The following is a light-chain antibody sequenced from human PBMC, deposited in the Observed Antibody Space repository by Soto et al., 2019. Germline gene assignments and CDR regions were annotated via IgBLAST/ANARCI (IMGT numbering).Light chain of an antibody. Sequence: EIVMTQSQATLSVSPGERATLSCRASQSVSSNLAWYQQKPGQAPRLLIYGASTRATGVPARFSGSGSGTEFTLTISSLQSEDFAVYYCQQYNNWPPWTSGQGTKVEIK. V-gene: IGKV3-15*01. CDR1: QSVSSN. J-gene: IGKJ1*01. CDR3: QQYNNWPPWT. CDR2: GAS.